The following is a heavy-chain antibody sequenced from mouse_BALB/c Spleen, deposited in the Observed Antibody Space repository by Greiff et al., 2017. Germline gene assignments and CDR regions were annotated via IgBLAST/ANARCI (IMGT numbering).Heavy chain of an antibody. CDR1: GFSLSTSGMG. CDR2: IWWDDDK. D-gene: IGHD1-2*01. Sequence: QVTLKVCGPGILQPSQTLSLTCSFSGFSLSTSGMGVGWIRQPSGKGLEWLAHIWWDDDKLYNPALKSRLTISKDTSSNQVFLKISSVDTADTATYYCARIIYGHHAMDYWGQGTSVTVSS. V-gene: IGHV8-8*01. J-gene: IGHJ4*01. CDR3: ARIIYGHHAMDY.